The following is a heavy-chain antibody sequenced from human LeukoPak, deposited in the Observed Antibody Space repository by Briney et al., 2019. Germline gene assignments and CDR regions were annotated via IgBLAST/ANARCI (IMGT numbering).Heavy chain of an antibody. CDR1: GFTLRSYA. CDR2: ISNSGGSA. V-gene: IGHV3-23*01. Sequence: GGSLRLSCVASGFTLRSYAMSWVRQAPGKGLEWVSVISNSGGSAYYADSVKGRFTISRDNSKNTLYPQMNSLRGEDTAVYYCAKYCSGGYCYSGMDVWGQGTTVTVSS. J-gene: IGHJ6*02. D-gene: IGHD2-15*01. CDR3: AKYCSGGYCYSGMDV.